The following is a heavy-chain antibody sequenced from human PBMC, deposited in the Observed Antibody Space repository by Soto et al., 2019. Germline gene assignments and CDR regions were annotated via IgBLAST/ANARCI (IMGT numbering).Heavy chain of an antibody. CDR1: GGSISSGGYY. V-gene: IGHV4-31*03. Sequence: SETLSLTCTVSGGSISSGGYYWSWIRQHPGKGLEWIGYIYYSGSTYYNPSLKSRVTISVDTSKNQFSLKLSSVTAADTAVYYCARDGAGSTRPAITYYYYGMDVWGQGTTVTVSS. CDR3: ARDGAGSTRPAITYYYYGMDV. D-gene: IGHD2-2*01. CDR2: IYYSGST. J-gene: IGHJ6*02.